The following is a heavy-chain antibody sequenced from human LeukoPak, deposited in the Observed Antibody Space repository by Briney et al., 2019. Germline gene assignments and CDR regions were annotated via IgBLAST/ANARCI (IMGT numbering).Heavy chain of an antibody. D-gene: IGHD2-2*01. CDR2: INHSGST. J-gene: IGHJ4*02. CDR1: GGSFSGYY. CDR3: AARYCTSSSCHSNFDY. V-gene: IGHV4-34*01. Sequence: SETLSLTCAVYGGSFSGYYWTWIRQPPGKGLEWLGEINHSGSTNYNPSLKSRVTISVDTSKNQFSLKLSSVTAADTAVYYCAARYCTSSSCHSNFDYWGQGTLVTVSS.